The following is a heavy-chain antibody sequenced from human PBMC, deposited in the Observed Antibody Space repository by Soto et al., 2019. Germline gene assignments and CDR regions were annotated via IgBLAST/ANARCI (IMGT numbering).Heavy chain of an antibody. CDR1: GGSVSVYY. Sequence: QVQLQESGPGQVKPSETLSLTCTISGGSVSVYYWSWIRQSTGQGLEWIGYIYASGSPYYNPSLRSRVTISADTPKNQISLKLTSPTAADTAVYYCATRDPGHYWGQGTLVTVSS. V-gene: IGHV4-59*02. CDR3: ATRDPGHY. CDR2: IYASGSP. J-gene: IGHJ4*02.